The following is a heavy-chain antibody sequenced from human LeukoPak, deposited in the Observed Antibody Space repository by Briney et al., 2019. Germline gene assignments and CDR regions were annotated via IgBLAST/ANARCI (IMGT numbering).Heavy chain of an antibody. CDR3: ASESRGVATLDY. CDR2: IYSGGST. Sequence: GGSLGLSCAASGFTFSSNFMNWVRQAPGKGLEWVSIIYSGGSTYYADSVQGRFTISRDNSKNTLFLQMNSLRAEDTAVYYCASESRGVATLDYWGQGTLVTVSS. J-gene: IGHJ4*02. D-gene: IGHD2-15*01. V-gene: IGHV3-53*01. CDR1: GFTFSSNF.